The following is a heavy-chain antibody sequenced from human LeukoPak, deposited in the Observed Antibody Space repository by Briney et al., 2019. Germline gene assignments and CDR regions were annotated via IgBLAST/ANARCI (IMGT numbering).Heavy chain of an antibody. Sequence: GGSLRLSCVASGFTFSSYAMNWVRQAPGKGLEWVSAISGSGGSTNYADSVKGRFTISRDNSKNTLYLQMNSLRAEDTAVYYCAKEPPYCGGDCYFLLDYWGQGTLVTVSS. CDR2: ISGSGGST. CDR1: GFTFSSYA. CDR3: AKEPPYCGGDCYFLLDY. V-gene: IGHV3-23*01. J-gene: IGHJ4*02. D-gene: IGHD2-21*02.